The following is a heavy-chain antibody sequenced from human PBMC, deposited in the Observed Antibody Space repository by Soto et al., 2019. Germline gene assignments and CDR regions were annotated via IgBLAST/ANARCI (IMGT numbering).Heavy chain of an antibody. CDR3: AKGGGFGTGAYYNVAY. V-gene: IGHV3-23*01. CDR1: GFSFSSYA. D-gene: IGHD3-10*01. CDR2: TTDDGGRT. Sequence: EVQLLESGGGLVEPGGSLRLSCTASGFSFSSYAMTWVRQAPGKGLEWVSSTTDDGGRTFYADSVKGRFTISRDNSNKGRYLQMSSLRGEDRGLYCWAKGGGFGTGAYYNVAYWGQGTLVTVSS. J-gene: IGHJ4*02.